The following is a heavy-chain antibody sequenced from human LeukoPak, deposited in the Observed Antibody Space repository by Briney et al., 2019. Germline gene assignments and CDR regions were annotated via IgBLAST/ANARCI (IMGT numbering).Heavy chain of an antibody. D-gene: IGHD5-18*01. CDR1: GYTFTSYD. Sequence: ASVKVSCKASGYTFTSYDINWVRQATGQGLEWMGWMNPNSGNTGYAQKFQSRVTITRNTSISTAYMELSSLRSEDTAVYYCARSPTGIQLWLEDWGQGTLVTVSS. CDR3: ARSPTGIQLWLED. J-gene: IGHJ4*02. V-gene: IGHV1-8*03. CDR2: MNPNSGNT.